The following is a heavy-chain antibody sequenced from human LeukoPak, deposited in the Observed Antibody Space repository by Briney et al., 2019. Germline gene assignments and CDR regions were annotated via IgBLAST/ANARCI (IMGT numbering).Heavy chain of an antibody. CDR1: GFTFSSYA. CDR2: ISGSGGST. Sequence: GGSLRLSCAASGFTFSSYAMSWVRQAPGKGLEWVSAISGSGGSTYYADSVKGRFTISRDNSKNTLYLQMNSLRAEDTAVYYCAKDAPDVVIAVAGTYYFDYWGQGTLVTVSS. J-gene: IGHJ4*02. D-gene: IGHD6-19*01. CDR3: AKDAPDVVIAVAGTYYFDY. V-gene: IGHV3-23*01.